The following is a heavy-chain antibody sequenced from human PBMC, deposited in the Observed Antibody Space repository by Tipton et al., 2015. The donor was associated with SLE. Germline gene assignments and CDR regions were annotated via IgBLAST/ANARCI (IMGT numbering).Heavy chain of an antibody. CDR3: ARGWGFDY. Sequence: SLRLSCAASGFIFSSYAMHWVRQAPGKGLEWVALISYDGSNKNYADSVKGRFTISRDNSNNTLYLQMNSLRAEDTAVYYCARGWGFDYWGQGTLVTVSS. V-gene: IGHV3-30*04. D-gene: IGHD7-27*01. CDR1: GFIFSSYA. J-gene: IGHJ4*02. CDR2: ISYDGSNK.